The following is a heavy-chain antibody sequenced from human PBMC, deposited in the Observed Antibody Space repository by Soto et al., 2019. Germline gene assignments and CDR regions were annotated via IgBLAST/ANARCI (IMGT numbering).Heavy chain of an antibody. CDR3: ARESMILTYYFDY. J-gene: IGHJ4*02. V-gene: IGHV4-30-4*01. CDR2: IYYSGST. D-gene: IGHD3-22*01. CDR1: GASISSGDYF. Sequence: SETLSLTCTVSGASISSGDYFWSWIRQPPGKGLEWIGYIYYSGSTYYNPSLKSRISISVDTSKNQFSLNLSSVTAADTAVYYCARESMILTYYFDYWGQGTLVTVSS.